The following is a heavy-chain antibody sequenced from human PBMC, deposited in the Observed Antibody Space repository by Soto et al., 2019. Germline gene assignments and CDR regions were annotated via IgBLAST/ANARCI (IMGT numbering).Heavy chain of an antibody. J-gene: IGHJ6*02. CDR1: GGSISSSSYY. CDR2: IYYSGST. D-gene: IGHD2-2*01. CDR3: ASVRLVPAAMRGYYYYYGMDV. Sequence: AETLSLTCTGSGGSISSSSYYWGWIRQPPGKGLEWIGSIYYSGSTYYNPSLKSRVTISVDTSKNQFSLKLSSVTAADTAVYYCASVRLVPAAMRGYYYYYGMDVWDQGTTVTVSS. V-gene: IGHV4-39*01.